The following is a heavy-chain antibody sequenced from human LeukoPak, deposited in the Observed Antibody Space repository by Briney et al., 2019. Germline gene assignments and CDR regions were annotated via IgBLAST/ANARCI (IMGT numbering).Heavy chain of an antibody. CDR3: ARDQFIHAFDI. Sequence: GGSLRLSCAASGFTFSSFSMNWVRQAPGKGLEWVSSIYSTTTYIYYADSVKGRFTVSRDNAENSLYLQMNSLRAEDTAVYYCARDQFIHAFDIWGQGTMVTVSS. J-gene: IGHJ3*02. V-gene: IGHV3-21*01. CDR2: IYSTTTYI. CDR1: GFTFSSFS.